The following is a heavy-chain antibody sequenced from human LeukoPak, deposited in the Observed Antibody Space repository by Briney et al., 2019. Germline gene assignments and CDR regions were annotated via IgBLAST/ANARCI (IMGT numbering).Heavy chain of an antibody. D-gene: IGHD3-22*01. Sequence: GASVKVSCKASGYTFTSYGISWVRQAPGQGLEWMGWISAYNGNTNYAQKLQGRVTMTTDTSTSTAYMELSSLRSEDTAVYYCARDSSGYYYLDYWGQGTLVTVSS. CDR2: ISAYNGNT. CDR3: ARDSSGYYYLDY. CDR1: GYTFTSYG. J-gene: IGHJ4*02. V-gene: IGHV1-18*01.